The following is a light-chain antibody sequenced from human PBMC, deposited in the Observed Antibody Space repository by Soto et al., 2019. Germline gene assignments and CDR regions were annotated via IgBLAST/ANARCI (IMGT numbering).Light chain of an antibody. V-gene: IGKV3-20*01. CDR1: QSVTKNH. Sequence: EIVLTQSPGTPSLSPGERATLSCRASQSVTKNHLAWYQQKHGQGPRLLIYDATTRATGIPDRFSGSGSGTDFILTISRLEPEDFAVYHCQQYGSSPRTFGQGTKV. J-gene: IGKJ1*01. CDR2: DAT. CDR3: QQYGSSPRT.